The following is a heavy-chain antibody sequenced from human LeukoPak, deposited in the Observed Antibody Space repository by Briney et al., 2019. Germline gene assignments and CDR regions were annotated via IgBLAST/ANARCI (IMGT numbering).Heavy chain of an antibody. CDR2: IYYSGST. CDR3: ARPYSCGPYAFDI. D-gene: IGHD5-18*01. Sequence: SETLSLTCTVSGGSISSYYWSWIRQPPGKGLEWIGYIYYSGSTNYNPSLTSRVTISVDTSKNQFSLKLSSVTAADTAVYYCARPYSCGPYAFDIWGQGTMVTVSS. J-gene: IGHJ3*02. CDR1: GGSISSYY. V-gene: IGHV4-59*01.